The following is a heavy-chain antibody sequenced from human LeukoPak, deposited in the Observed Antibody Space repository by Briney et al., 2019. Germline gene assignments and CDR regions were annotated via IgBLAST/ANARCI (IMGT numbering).Heavy chain of an antibody. CDR2: IKQDGSEK. CDR3: ARDHDYYDSSSYFDY. D-gene: IGHD3-22*01. CDR1: GFTFSSYW. J-gene: IGHJ4*02. V-gene: IGHV3-7*01. Sequence: GGSLRLSCAASGFTFSSYWMSWVRQAPGKGLEWVANIKQDGSEKYYVDSVKGRFTISRDNAKNSLYLQMNSLRAEDTAVYYCARDHDYYDSSSYFDYWGQGTLVTVSS.